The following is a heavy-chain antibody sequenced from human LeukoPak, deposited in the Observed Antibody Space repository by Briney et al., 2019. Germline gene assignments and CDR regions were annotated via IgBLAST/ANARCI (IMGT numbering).Heavy chain of an antibody. V-gene: IGHV3-30*18. D-gene: IGHD3-9*01. CDR2: ISYDGSNK. Sequence: PGRSLRLSCAASGFTFSSYGMHWVRQAPGKGLEWVAVISYDGSNKYYADSVKGRFTISRDNSKNTLYLQMNSLRAEDTAVYYCAKDPQVGYYDILTGYSPYYYYGMDVWGQGTTVTVSS. CDR3: AKDPQVGYYDILTGYSPYYYYGMDV. CDR1: GFTFSSYG. J-gene: IGHJ6*02.